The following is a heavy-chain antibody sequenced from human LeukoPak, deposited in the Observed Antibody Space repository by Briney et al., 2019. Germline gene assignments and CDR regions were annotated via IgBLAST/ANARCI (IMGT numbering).Heavy chain of an antibody. CDR2: ISPYNGNT. Sequence: GASVKVSCKASGYTXMNYGISWVRQAPGQGLEWMGWISPYNGNTKYPQKLQGRVTMTTDTSTSTAYMELRSLRSDDTAVYYCAREASSSWPNWFDPWGQGTLVTVSS. CDR1: GYTXMNYG. CDR3: AREASSSWPNWFDP. D-gene: IGHD6-13*01. J-gene: IGHJ5*02. V-gene: IGHV1-18*01.